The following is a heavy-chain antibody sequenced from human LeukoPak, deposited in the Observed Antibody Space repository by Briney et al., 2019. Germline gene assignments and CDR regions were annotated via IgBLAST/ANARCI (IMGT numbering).Heavy chain of an antibody. V-gene: IGHV5-51*01. CDR3: ARQALGDYVWGSYRYTPFDY. CDR1: GYSFTSYW. J-gene: IGHJ4*02. D-gene: IGHD3-16*02. CDR2: IYPGDSDT. Sequence: GESLKISCKGSGYSFTSYWIGWVRQMPGKGLEWMGIIYPGDSDTRYSPSFQGQVTISADKSISTAYLQWSSLKASDTAMYYCARQALGDYVWGSYRYTPFDYWGQGTLVTVSS.